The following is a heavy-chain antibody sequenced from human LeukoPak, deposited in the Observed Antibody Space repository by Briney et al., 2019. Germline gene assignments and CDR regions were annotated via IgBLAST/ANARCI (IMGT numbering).Heavy chain of an antibody. D-gene: IGHD1-26*01. J-gene: IGHJ4*02. CDR2: INPSGGST. Sequence: ASVKVSCKASGYTFTSYYMHWVRQAPGQGLEWMGIINPSGGSTSYAQKFQGRVTMTRDTSTSTVYMELSSLRSEDTAVYYCASPKESGSPLGFGDYWGQGTLVTVSS. CDR1: GYTFTSYY. CDR3: ASPKESGSPLGFGDY. V-gene: IGHV1-46*01.